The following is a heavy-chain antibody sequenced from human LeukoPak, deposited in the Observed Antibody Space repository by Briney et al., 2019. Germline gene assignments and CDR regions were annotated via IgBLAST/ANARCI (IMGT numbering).Heavy chain of an antibody. V-gene: IGHV1-2*02. CDR1: GYTFTGHY. CDR3: AKGHYGMDV. CDR2: VDPDSVGT. J-gene: IGHJ6*02. Sequence: ASVNVSCKASGYTFTGHYIYWARQAPGQGPEGMGWVDPDSVGTKYAQNFQGRVTMTRDTSISTAYMEVRGLRSDDTAVYFCAKGHYGMDVWGQGTTVTVSS.